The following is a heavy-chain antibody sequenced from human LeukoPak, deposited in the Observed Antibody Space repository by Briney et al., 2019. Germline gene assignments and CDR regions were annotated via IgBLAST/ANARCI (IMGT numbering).Heavy chain of an antibody. J-gene: IGHJ5*02. Sequence: GGSLRLSCAASGFTLSSYSMNWVRQAPGKGLEWVSSITSSSYIYYADSVKGRFTISRDNAKNSLYLQMNSLRAEDTAVYYCARDREGDYIWGSYRPDWFDPWGQGTLVTVSS. V-gene: IGHV3-21*01. D-gene: IGHD3-16*02. CDR2: ITSSSYI. CDR1: GFTLSSYS. CDR3: ARDREGDYIWGSYRPDWFDP.